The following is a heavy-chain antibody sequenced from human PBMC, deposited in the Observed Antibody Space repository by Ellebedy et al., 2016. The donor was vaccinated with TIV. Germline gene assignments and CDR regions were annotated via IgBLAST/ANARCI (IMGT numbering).Heavy chain of an antibody. D-gene: IGHD6-13*01. J-gene: IGHJ4*02. CDR1: GFSFGDYG. V-gene: IGHV3-49*03. CDR2: IRSKAYGGTT. Sequence: GGSLRLXXTGSGFSFGDYGMSWFRQAPGKGLEWVGFIRSKAYGGTTEYAASVKGRFTFSRDDSENIAYLQMNSLKTEDTAVYYCTRAPLAAAGLHFDYWGQGALVTVSS. CDR3: TRAPLAAAGLHFDY.